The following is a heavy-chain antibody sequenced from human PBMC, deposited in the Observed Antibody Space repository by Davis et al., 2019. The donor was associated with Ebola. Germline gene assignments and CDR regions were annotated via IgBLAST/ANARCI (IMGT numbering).Heavy chain of an antibody. V-gene: IGHV1-18*01. D-gene: IGHD3-3*01. J-gene: IGHJ6*03. Sequence: ASVKVSCKASGYTFTSYGISWVRQAPGQGLEWMGWISAYNGNTNYAQKLQGRVTMTTDTSTSTAYMELRSLRSEDTAVYYCARDFWSGYRYYYYMDVWGKGTTVTVSS. CDR2: ISAYNGNT. CDR3: ARDFWSGYRYYYYMDV. CDR1: GYTFTSYG.